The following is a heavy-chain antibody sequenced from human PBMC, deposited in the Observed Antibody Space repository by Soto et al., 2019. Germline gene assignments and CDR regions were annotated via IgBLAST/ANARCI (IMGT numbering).Heavy chain of an antibody. D-gene: IGHD3-22*01. Sequence: GGSLRLSCAASGFTFDDYTMHWVCQAPGKGLEWVSLISWDGGSTYYADSVKGRFTISRDNSKNSLYLQMNSLRTEDTALYYCAKDRGITMIVGAFDIWGQGTMVTVSS. CDR3: AKDRGITMIVGAFDI. CDR2: ISWDGGST. CDR1: GFTFDDYT. J-gene: IGHJ3*02. V-gene: IGHV3-43*01.